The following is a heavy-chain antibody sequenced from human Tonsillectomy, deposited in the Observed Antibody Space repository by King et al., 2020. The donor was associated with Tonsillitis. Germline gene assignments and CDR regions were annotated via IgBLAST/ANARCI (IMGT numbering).Heavy chain of an antibody. CDR3: ARDTFCSGGDCYSGGFDP. Sequence: QLQESGPGLVKPSETLSLTCTVSGYSISSDYYWGWIRQSPGKGLEWIGSIYHSGNTYYNPSLKSRVTMSVDTSKNQFSLKVTSVTAADTALYYCARDTFCSGGDCYSGGFDPWGQGTLVTVSS. V-gene: IGHV4-38-2*02. J-gene: IGHJ5*02. D-gene: IGHD2-15*01. CDR1: GYSISSDYY. CDR2: IYHSGNT.